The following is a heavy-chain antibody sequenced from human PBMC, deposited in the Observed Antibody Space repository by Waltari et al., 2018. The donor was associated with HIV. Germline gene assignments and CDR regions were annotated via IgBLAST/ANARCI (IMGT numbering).Heavy chain of an antibody. Sequence: QVQLMATAPRPVKPSAPPPLTSHGSGVPGSDYYWSWIRQPPGKGLEWLGYVYYIGGGKYNPSLRDRVSMSVDTCKSQVYLKITSVTAADSATYYCARDPAGDYGFWGQGTLVIVSS. CDR3: ARDPAGDYGF. V-gene: IGHV4-59*02. D-gene: IGHD4-17*01. J-gene: IGHJ4*02. CDR1: GVPGSDYY. CDR2: VYYIGGG.